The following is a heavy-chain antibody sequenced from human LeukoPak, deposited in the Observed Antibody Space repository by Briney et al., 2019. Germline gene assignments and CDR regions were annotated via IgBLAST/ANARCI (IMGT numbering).Heavy chain of an antibody. Sequence: TPSGTLSLTCAVSGGSISSSNWWSWVRQPPGKGLEWIGEIYHSGSTNYNPSLKSRVTISVDKSKNQFSLKLSSVTAADTAVYYCARHVGFITMVRGVINNNWFDPWGQGTLVTVSS. CDR2: IYHSGST. J-gene: IGHJ5*02. V-gene: IGHV4-4*02. CDR3: ARHVGFITMVRGVINNNWFDP. D-gene: IGHD3-10*01. CDR1: GGSISSSNW.